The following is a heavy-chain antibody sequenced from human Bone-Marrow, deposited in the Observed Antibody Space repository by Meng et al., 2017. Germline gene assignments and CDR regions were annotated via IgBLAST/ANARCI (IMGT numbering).Heavy chain of an antibody. CDR2: ISSSSSYI. D-gene: IGHD6-19*01. CDR3: ARPYSSGWHGCDAFDI. CDR1: GFTFSSYS. J-gene: IGHJ3*02. V-gene: IGHV3-21*01. Sequence: GESLKISCAASGFTFSSYSMNWVRQAPGKGLEWVSSISSSSSYIYYADSVKGRFTISRDNAKNSLYLQMNSLRAEDTAVYYCARPYSSGWHGCDAFDIWGQGTMVTVSS.